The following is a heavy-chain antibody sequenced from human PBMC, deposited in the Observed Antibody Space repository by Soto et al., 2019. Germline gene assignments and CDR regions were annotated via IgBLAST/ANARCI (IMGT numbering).Heavy chain of an antibody. Sequence: PGGSLRLSCTASGFTFGDYAMSWFRQAPGKGLEWVGFIRSKAYGGTTEYAASVKGRFTISRDDSKSIAYLQMNGLKTEDTAVYYCTRGSQQLQLGYWGQGTLVTVSS. CDR3: TRGSQQLQLGY. V-gene: IGHV3-49*03. J-gene: IGHJ4*02. D-gene: IGHD6-13*01. CDR1: GFTFGDYA. CDR2: IRSKAYGGTT.